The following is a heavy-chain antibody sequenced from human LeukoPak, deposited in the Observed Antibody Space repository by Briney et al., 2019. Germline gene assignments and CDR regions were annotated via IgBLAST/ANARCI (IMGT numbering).Heavy chain of an antibody. J-gene: IGHJ4*02. D-gene: IGHD1-26*01. Sequence: GGSLRLSCAASGFTFSSYWMTWVRQAPGKGLEWVANIKRDSSEKYYVDSVKGRLTISRYNAKNALFLQMNSLRAEDTAVYYCARNRESYGIDYWGQGTLVTVSS. CDR3: ARNRESYGIDY. CDR2: IKRDSSEK. V-gene: IGHV3-7*01. CDR1: GFTFSSYW.